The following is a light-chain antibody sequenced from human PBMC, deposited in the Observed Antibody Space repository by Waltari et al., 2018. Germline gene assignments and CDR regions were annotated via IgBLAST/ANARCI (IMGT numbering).Light chain of an antibody. CDR1: ALPKKY. Sequence: SYELTQQPSVSVSPGQTARIPCPGDALPKKYAYWYQQKSGQAPVVGINEDTKRPYGIPARCSDSSSGTMATLTSSGAQVEDEADYYCYSTDSSGYDRVFGGGTKLTVL. J-gene: IGLJ2*01. V-gene: IGLV3-10*01. CDR2: EDT. CDR3: YSTDSSGYDRV.